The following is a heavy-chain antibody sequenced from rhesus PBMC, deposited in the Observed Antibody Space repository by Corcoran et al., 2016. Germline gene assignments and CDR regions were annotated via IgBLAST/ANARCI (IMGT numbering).Heavy chain of an antibody. CDR3: ARPSYGSSYWDS. CDR2: IRSGGST. D-gene: IGHD4-29*01. CDR1: GGSVSGYW. Sequence: QVQLQQWGEGLVKPSEPLTLTCAVYGGSVSGYWWGWLRPPQGRGLEWIGGIRSGGSTNYNPSLKRRVTISIETSKNQFSLKLSSVTAADTAVYYCARPSYGSSYWDSWGQGVLVTVSS. V-gene: IGHV4-160*01. J-gene: IGHJ4*01.